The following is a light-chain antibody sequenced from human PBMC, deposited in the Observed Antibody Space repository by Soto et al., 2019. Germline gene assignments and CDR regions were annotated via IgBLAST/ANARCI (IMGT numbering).Light chain of an antibody. CDR2: GAF. J-gene: IGKJ5*01. Sequence: EIVVTQSPGTLSLSPGERATLSCRTSQSVSSGYLAWYQQKPGQSPRLSIYGAFSRTTGTTDRFSGSGSGTDFALTSSRLEPEDFAVYYCEQYGNSPPITFGHGTRLYIK. V-gene: IGKV3-20*01. CDR3: EQYGNSPPIT. CDR1: QSVSSGY.